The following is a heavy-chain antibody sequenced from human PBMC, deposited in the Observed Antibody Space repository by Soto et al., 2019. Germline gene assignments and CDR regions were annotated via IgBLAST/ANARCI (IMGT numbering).Heavy chain of an antibody. V-gene: IGHV3-21*01. D-gene: IGHD3-10*01. CDR3: ARGRGDRTQDFDY. J-gene: IGHJ4*02. CDR1: GFTFSSYS. CDR2: ISSSSSYI. Sequence: EVQLVESGGGLVKPGGSLRLSCAASGFTFSSYSMNWVRQAPGKGLEWVSSISSSSSYIYYADSVKGRFTISRDNAKNSLYLQMNSLRAEDTAVYYCARGRGDRTQDFDYWGQGTLVTVSS.